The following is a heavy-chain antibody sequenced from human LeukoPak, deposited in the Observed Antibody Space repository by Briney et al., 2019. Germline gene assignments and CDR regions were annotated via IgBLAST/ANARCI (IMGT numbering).Heavy chain of an antibody. D-gene: IGHD1-26*01. V-gene: IGHV1-18*01. CDR2: ISAYNGNT. Sequence: ASVKVSFKASGYTFPRYGVSWVRLAPGQGLEWMAWISAYNGNTDYAQNFQGRVTMTTDTSTSTAYMELRSLRSDDTAVYYCARARYLTGSRDDAFDIWGQGTVVTVSS. J-gene: IGHJ3*02. CDR1: GYTFPRYG. CDR3: ARARYLTGSRDDAFDI.